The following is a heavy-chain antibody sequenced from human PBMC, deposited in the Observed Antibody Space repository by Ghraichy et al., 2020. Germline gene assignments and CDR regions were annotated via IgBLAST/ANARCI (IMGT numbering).Heavy chain of an antibody. Sequence: SQTLSLTCTVSGGSISSYYWSWIRQPPGKGLEWIGYIYYSGSTNYNPSLKSRVTISVDTSKNQFSLKLSSVTAADTAVYYCARDEDSSGYYWGTWGQGTLVTVSS. J-gene: IGHJ5*02. V-gene: IGHV4-59*01. D-gene: IGHD3-22*01. CDR2: IYYSGST. CDR1: GGSISSYY. CDR3: ARDEDSSGYYWGT.